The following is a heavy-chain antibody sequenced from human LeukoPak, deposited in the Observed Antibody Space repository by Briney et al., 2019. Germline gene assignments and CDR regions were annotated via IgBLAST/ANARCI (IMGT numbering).Heavy chain of an antibody. CDR3: ARDGVFGTFDP. D-gene: IGHD3-10*01. CDR2: IYYSGST. V-gene: IGHV4-59*01. J-gene: IGHJ5*02. Sequence: PSETLSLTCTVSGDSISTYYWSWIRQPPGKGLGSIGYIYYSGSTNYNPSLKSRVTISIDTSKNQFSLKLSSVTAADTAVYYCARDGVFGTFDPWGQGTLVTVSS. CDR1: GDSISTYY.